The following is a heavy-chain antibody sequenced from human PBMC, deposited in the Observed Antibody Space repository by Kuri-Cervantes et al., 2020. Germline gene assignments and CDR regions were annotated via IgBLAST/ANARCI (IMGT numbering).Heavy chain of an antibody. Sequence: ASVKVSCKASGYTFTVYYMHWVRQAPGQGLEWMGWISAYNGNTNYAQKLQGRVTMTTDTSTSTAYMELRSLRSDDTAVYYCARGPYDYVWGSYRWAFDYGMDVWGQGTTVTVSS. J-gene: IGHJ6*02. V-gene: IGHV1-18*01. CDR3: ARGPYDYVWGSYRWAFDYGMDV. CDR2: ISAYNGNT. CDR1: GYTFTVYY. D-gene: IGHD3-16*02.